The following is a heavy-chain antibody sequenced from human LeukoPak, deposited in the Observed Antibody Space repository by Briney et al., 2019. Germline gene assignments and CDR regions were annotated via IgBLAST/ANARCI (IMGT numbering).Heavy chain of an antibody. J-gene: IGHJ4*02. D-gene: IGHD1-1*01. CDR1: GGSISSYY. V-gene: IGHV4-4*07. Sequence: KPSETLSLTCTVSGGSISSYYWSWIRQPAGKGLEWIGRIYTSGSTNYNPSLKSRATISVDASKNQFFLRLSSVTAADTAVYYCARHGAGYSYDYWGQGTPVTVSS. CDR3: ARHGAGYSYDY. CDR2: IYTSGST.